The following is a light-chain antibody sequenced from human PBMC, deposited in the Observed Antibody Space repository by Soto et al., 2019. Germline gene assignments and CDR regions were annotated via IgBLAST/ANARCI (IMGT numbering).Light chain of an antibody. V-gene: IGLV2-14*01. Sequence: QSALTQPASVSGSPGQSITISYTGTSSDVGGYNYVSWYQQHPGKAPKLMIYEVSNRPSGVSNRFSGSKSGNTASLTISGLQAEDEADYYCSSYTSSSTPVVFGGGTKLTVL. CDR3: SSYTSSSTPVV. J-gene: IGLJ2*01. CDR1: SSDVGGYNY. CDR2: EVS.